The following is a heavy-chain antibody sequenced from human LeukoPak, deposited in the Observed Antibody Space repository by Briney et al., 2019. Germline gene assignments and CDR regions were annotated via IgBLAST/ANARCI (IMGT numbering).Heavy chain of an antibody. CDR3: AKGVNYDFWSGYPNWFDP. D-gene: IGHD3-3*01. V-gene: IGHV3-30*02. Sequence: GGSLRLSCAASGFTFSRYTMHWVRQAPGKGLEWVAFIRYDGSNKYYADSVKGRFTISRDNSKNTLYLQMNSLRAEDTAVYYCAKGVNYDFWSGYPNWFDPWGQGTLVTVSS. CDR2: IRYDGSNK. J-gene: IGHJ5*02. CDR1: GFTFSRYT.